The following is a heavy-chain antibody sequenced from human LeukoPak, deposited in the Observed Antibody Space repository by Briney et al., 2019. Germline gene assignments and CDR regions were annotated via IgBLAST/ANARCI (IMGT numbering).Heavy chain of an antibody. CDR1: GGSFSGYY. Sequence: PSETLSLTCAVYGGSFSGYYWSWIRQPPGKGLEWIGEINHSGSTNYNPSLKSRVTISVDTSKNQFSLKLSSVTAADTAVYYCARDRGGIVVALYFQHWGQGTLVTVSS. J-gene: IGHJ1*01. V-gene: IGHV4-34*01. CDR3: ARDRGGIVVALYFQH. CDR2: INHSGST. D-gene: IGHD3-22*01.